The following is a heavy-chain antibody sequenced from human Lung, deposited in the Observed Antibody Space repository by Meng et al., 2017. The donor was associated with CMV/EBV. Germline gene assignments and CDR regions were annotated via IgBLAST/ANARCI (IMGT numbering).Heavy chain of an antibody. CDR1: GYTFSTYT. J-gene: IGHJ5*02. V-gene: IGHV7-4-1*02. CDR3: ARGGNFDP. Sequence: QVQLVQSGAELKKPGASVQVSRKASGYTFSTYTINWVRQAHGRGLEWMGWISTNTGTPTYTQGFTGRFVFSLDTSVSKAYLQISSLKAEDTAVYYCARGGNFDPWGQGTLVTVSS. D-gene: IGHD2/OR15-2a*01. CDR2: ISTNTGTP.